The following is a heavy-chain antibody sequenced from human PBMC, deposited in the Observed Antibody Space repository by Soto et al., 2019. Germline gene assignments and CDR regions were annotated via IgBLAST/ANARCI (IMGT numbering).Heavy chain of an antibody. CDR2: ISGSGGST. Sequence: GGSLRLSCAASGFTFSSYAMSWVRQAPGKGLEWVSAISGSGGSTYYADSVKGRFTISRENSKNTLYLQMNSLRAEDTAVYYCARVLIIAVHGVSSAYWGQGTLVTVSS. CDR3: ARVLIIAVHGVSSAY. D-gene: IGHD6-19*01. V-gene: IGHV3-23*01. CDR1: GFTFSSYA. J-gene: IGHJ4*02.